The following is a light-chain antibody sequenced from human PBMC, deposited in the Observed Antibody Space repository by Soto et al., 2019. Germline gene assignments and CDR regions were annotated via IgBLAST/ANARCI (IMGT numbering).Light chain of an antibody. CDR1: QTVTSY. V-gene: IGKV1-39*01. CDR3: QQSYRFPKT. Sequence: DVQMTQSPSSLSASVGDSLTLTCRASQTVTSYLNWYQQKPGKAPKLLIYAASTLQSGVPSRFSGSGSGTEFTLTIISLQHEDFETYYCQQSYRFPKTLGRGTKVDIK. CDR2: AAS. J-gene: IGKJ1*01.